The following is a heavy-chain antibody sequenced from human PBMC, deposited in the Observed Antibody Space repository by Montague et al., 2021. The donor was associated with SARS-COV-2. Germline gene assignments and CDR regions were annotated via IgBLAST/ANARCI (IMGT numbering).Heavy chain of an antibody. CDR1: GGSISTYY. CDR2: IYYSGNT. V-gene: IGHV4-59*01. CDR3: ARGRIWSAAPDY. J-gene: IGHJ4*02. D-gene: IGHD3-3*01. Sequence: SETLSLTCTLSGGSISTYYWNWIRQPPGKGLEWIGYIYYSGNTYYNPSRKSRATISVETSKNQFSLSLTSVTAADTAVYYCARGRIWSAAPDYWGQGILVTVSS.